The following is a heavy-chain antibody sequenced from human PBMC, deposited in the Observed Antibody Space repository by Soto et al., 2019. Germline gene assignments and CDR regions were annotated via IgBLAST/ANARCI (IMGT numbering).Heavy chain of an antibody. V-gene: IGHV3-11*05. J-gene: IGHJ6*02. CDR1: GFTFRDYY. CDR3: AREYYYTMDV. CDR2: IDSSTKYT. Sequence: QVQLVESGGGLVRPGGSLRLSCEASGFTFRDYYMTWFRQAPGKGLEWLSYIDSSTKYTNYADSVKGLFTISRDNAKKSLYLQMKSLRADDTAVYYCAREYYYTMDVWGQGTMVTVSS.